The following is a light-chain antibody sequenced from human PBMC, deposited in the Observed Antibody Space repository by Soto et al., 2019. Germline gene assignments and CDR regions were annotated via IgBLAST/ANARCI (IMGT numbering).Light chain of an antibody. CDR2: EVT. Sequence: QSVLTQPPSVSGSPGQSVTISCTGTSSDVGKYDRVSWYQQPPGTAPRLIMYEVTNRPSGVPARFSGSKSGNTASLTISGLQAEDEADYFCGSNTRASRYVFGAGTKVTVL. CDR3: GSNTRASRYV. V-gene: IGLV2-18*02. CDR1: SSDVGKYDR. J-gene: IGLJ1*01.